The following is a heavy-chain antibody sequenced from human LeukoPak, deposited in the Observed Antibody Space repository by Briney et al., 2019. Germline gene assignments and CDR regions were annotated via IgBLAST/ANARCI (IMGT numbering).Heavy chain of an antibody. CDR3: AKDRDCTSSCCYFDY. Sequence: GGSLRLSCAASGFTFNTYAMSWVRQAPGKGLEWVSGISGSGSTTYYADPVKGRFTVSRDNSKNMLYLQMSSLRAEDTAVYYCAKDRDCTSSCCYFDYWGQGTLVTVSS. V-gene: IGHV3-23*01. D-gene: IGHD2-2*01. CDR1: GFTFNTYA. J-gene: IGHJ4*02. CDR2: ISGSGSTT.